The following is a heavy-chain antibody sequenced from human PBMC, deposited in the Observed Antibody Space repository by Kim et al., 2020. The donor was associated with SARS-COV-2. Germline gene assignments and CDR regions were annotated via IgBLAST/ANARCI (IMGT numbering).Heavy chain of an antibody. Sequence: GGSLRLSCAASGFTFSSYSMNWVRQAPGKGLEWVSYITSTSTTKYYADSVKVRFTISRDNAKNSLYLQMNSLRDEDTAVYYCARDDYVWGSYRYQGANWFDPWGQGTLVTVSS. V-gene: IGHV3-48*02. D-gene: IGHD3-16*02. CDR3: ARDDYVWGSYRYQGANWFDP. J-gene: IGHJ5*02. CDR2: ITSTSTTK. CDR1: GFTFSSYS.